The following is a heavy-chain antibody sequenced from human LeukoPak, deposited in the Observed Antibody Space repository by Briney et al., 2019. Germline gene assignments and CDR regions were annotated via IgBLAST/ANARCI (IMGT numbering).Heavy chain of an antibody. J-gene: IGHJ4*02. Sequence: GGSLRLSCAACGFTFSSYSMNWVRQAPGKGLEWVSSISSSSSYIYYADSVKGRFTISRDNAKNSLYLQMNSLRAEDTAVYYCARVARSEHFDYWGQGTLVTVSS. V-gene: IGHV3-21*01. CDR1: GFTFSSYS. CDR2: ISSSSSYI. CDR3: ARVARSEHFDY.